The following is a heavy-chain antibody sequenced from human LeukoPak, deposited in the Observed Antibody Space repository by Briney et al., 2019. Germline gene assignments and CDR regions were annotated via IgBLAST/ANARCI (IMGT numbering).Heavy chain of an antibody. J-gene: IGHJ4*02. V-gene: IGHV3-30-3*01. D-gene: IGHD4-23*01. CDR1: GFTFSSYA. CDR3: ARDSYGGKPPTPNYFDY. Sequence: PGGSLRLSCAASGFTFSSYAMHWVRQAPGKGLEWVAVISYDGSNKYYADSVKGRFTISRDNSKNTLYLQMNSLRAEDTAVYYCARDSYGGKPPTPNYFDYWGQGTLVTVSS. CDR2: ISYDGSNK.